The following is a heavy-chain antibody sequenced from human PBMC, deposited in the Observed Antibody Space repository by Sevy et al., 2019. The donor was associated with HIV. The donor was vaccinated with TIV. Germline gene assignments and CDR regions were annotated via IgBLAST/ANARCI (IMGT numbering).Heavy chain of an antibody. D-gene: IGHD3-10*01. J-gene: IGHJ6*02. V-gene: IGHV4-4*02. CDR3: AREEYFYGSGTYGYGMDV. CDR1: GGSIRSSHW. Sequence: SETLSLTCAVSGGSIRSSHWWSWVRQSPGKGLEWIGEIYYSRSRNYNPSLKSRLTISVDTSNNLFSLRLSSVTAADTAVYYSAREEYFYGSGTYGYGMDVWGQGTTVTVSS. CDR2: IYYSRSR.